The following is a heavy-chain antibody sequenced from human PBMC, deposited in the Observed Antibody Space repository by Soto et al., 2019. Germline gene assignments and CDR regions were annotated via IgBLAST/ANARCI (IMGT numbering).Heavy chain of an antibody. J-gene: IGHJ5*02. CDR2: IYYSGST. Sequence: SETLSLTCTVSGGSISSSSYYWGWIRQPPGKGLEWIGSIYYSGSTYYNPSLKSRVTISVDTSKNQFSLKLSSVTAADTAVYYCARTDLNWFDPWGQGTLVTVSS. CDR3: ARTDLNWFDP. D-gene: IGHD2-21*02. V-gene: IGHV4-39*01. CDR1: GGSISSSSYY.